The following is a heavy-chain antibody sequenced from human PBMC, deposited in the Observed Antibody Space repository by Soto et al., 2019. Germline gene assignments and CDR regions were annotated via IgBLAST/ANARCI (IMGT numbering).Heavy chain of an antibody. CDR1: GFTFSSYA. Sequence: QVQLVESGGGVVQPGRSLRLSCAASGFTFSSYAMHWVRQAPGKGLEWVAVISYDGSNKYYADSVKGRFTISRDNSKNTLYLQMNSLRAEDTAVYYCARGNVVVVAATDFDCWGQGPLVTVSS. V-gene: IGHV3-30-3*01. CDR2: ISYDGSNK. D-gene: IGHD2-15*01. J-gene: IGHJ4*02. CDR3: ARGNVVVVAATDFDC.